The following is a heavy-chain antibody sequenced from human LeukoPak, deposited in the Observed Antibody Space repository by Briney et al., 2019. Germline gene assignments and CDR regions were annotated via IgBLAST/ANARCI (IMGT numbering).Heavy chain of an antibody. Sequence: GGSLRLSCAASGFAFRNYWMHLVRQGPGKGLLWVSRINRDGRATSYADSVKGRFTISRDNAKNTLYLQMNSLRAEDTAVYYCARDPYDILTGPYFDYWGQGTLVTVSS. V-gene: IGHV3-74*01. D-gene: IGHD3-9*01. CDR1: GFAFRNYW. CDR2: INRDGRAT. CDR3: ARDPYDILTGPYFDY. J-gene: IGHJ4*02.